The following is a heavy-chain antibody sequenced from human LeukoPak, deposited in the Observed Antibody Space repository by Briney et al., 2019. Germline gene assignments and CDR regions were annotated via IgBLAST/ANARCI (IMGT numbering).Heavy chain of an antibody. CDR2: IRSKANSYAT. V-gene: IGHV3-73*01. Sequence: GGSLRLSCAASGFTFSGSAMHWVRQASGKGLEWVGRIRSKANSYATAYAASVKGRFTISRDDSKNTAYLQMNSLRAEDTAVYYCAKSGLNRFDYWGQGTLVTVSS. J-gene: IGHJ4*02. CDR3: AKSGLNRFDY. CDR1: GFTFSGSA. D-gene: IGHD2-15*01.